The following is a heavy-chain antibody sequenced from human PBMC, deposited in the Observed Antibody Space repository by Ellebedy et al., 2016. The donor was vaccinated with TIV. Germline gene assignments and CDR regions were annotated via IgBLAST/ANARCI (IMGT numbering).Heavy chain of an antibody. V-gene: IGHV4-31*11. CDR2: IYYSGTT. J-gene: IGHJ4*02. Sequence: SETLSLXXVVYGGSFSGYYWSWIRQHPTKGLEWIGYIYYSGTTYYNPSLQSRVTISVDASKNQFSLKLSSVTAADTAVYYCASTSGSKIFDYWGQGTLVTVSS. CDR1: GGSFSGYY. CDR3: ASTSGSKIFDY. D-gene: IGHD2-15*01.